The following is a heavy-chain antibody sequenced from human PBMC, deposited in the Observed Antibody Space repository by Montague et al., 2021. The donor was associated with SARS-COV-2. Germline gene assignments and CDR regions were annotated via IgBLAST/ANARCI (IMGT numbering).Heavy chain of an antibody. J-gene: IGHJ3*02. D-gene: IGHD4-23*01. CDR2: IYDGGAV. CDR3: VRDHPYGGPRGAYDI. V-gene: IGHV4-59*01. Sequence: SETLSLTCTVSGGSITGYYWSWLRRSPGKGLGWIAYIYDGGAVNYNPSLGSRVTISTDTSKNQLSLKVNSVTAADTAGYFCVRDHPYGGPRGAYDIWGQGTVVTVSS. CDR1: GGSITGYY.